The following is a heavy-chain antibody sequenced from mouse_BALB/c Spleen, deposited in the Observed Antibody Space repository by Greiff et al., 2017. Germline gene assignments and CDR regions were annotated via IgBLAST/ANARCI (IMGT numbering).Heavy chain of an antibody. D-gene: IGHD2-3*01. CDR1: GYSITSDYA. J-gene: IGHJ3*01. CDR2: ISYSGST. CDR3: ARSYDGYLAY. Sequence: EVKLVESGPGLVKPSQSLSLTCTVTGYSITSDYAWNWIRQFPGNKLEWMGYISYSGSTSYNPSLKSRISITRDTSKNQFFLQLNSVTTEDTATYYCARSYDGYLAYWGQGTLVTVSA. V-gene: IGHV3-2*02.